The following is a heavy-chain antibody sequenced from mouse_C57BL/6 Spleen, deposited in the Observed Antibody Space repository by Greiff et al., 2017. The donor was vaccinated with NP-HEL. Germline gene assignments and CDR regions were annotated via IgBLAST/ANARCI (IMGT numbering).Heavy chain of an antibody. CDR1: GYAFSSYW. J-gene: IGHJ2*01. CDR2: IYPGDGDT. CDR3: ARGDHYYGSSLGY. V-gene: IGHV1-80*01. D-gene: IGHD1-1*01. Sequence: VQLQQSGAELVKPGASVKISCKASGYAFSSYWMNWVKQRPGKGLEWIGQIYPGDGDTNYNGKFKGKATLTADKSSSTAYMQLSSLTSEDSAVYFCARGDHYYGSSLGYWGQGTTLTVSS.